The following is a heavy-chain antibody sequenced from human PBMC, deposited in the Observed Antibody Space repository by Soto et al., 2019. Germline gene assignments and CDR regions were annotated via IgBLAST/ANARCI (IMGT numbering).Heavy chain of an antibody. CDR1: GFTFSDYY. J-gene: IGHJ6*03. Sequence: PGGSLRLSCAASGFTFSDYYMSWIRQAPGKGLEWVSYISSSGSTIYYADSVKGRFTISRDNAKNSLYLQMNSLRAEDTAVYYCARDKGIRYYDFWSGYRPMDVWGKGTTVTV. CDR2: ISSSGSTI. CDR3: ARDKGIRYYDFWSGYRPMDV. V-gene: IGHV3-11*01. D-gene: IGHD3-3*01.